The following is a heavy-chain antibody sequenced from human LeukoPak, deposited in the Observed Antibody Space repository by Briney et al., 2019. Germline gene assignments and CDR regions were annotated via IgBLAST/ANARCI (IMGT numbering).Heavy chain of an antibody. CDR2: IYYSGIT. J-gene: IGHJ4*02. CDR3: AREGIVRTYDQ. Sequence: SETLSLTCTVSGDSISSYYWYWFRQPPGKELEWIACIYYSGITHYNPSLKSRITISLDTSKNQFSLRLSSVTAADTAVYYCAREGIVRTYDQWGQGTLVTVSS. D-gene: IGHD2/OR15-2a*01. V-gene: IGHV4-59*12. CDR1: GDSISSYY.